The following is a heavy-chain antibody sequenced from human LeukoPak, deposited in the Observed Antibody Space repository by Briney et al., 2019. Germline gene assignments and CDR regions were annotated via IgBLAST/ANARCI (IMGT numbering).Heavy chain of an antibody. CDR1: GYTFTSYY. Sequence: ASVKVSCKASGYTFTSYYMHWVRQAPGQGLEWMGIINPSGGSTSYAQRFQGRVTMTRDTSTSTVYMELSSLRSEDTAVYYCARGNGLLRPYDYGGNDKPRDAFDIWGQGTMVTVSS. D-gene: IGHD4-23*01. J-gene: IGHJ3*02. CDR3: ARGNGLLRPYDYGGNDKPRDAFDI. V-gene: IGHV1-46*01. CDR2: INPSGGST.